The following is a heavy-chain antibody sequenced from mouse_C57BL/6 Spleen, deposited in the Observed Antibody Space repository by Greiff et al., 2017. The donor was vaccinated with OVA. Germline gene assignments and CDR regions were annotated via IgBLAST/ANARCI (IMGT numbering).Heavy chain of an antibody. CDR3: ARRGSRYFDY. Sequence: QVQLQQPGAELVMPGASVKLSCKASGYTFTSYWMHWVKQRPGQGLEWIGEIDPSDSYTNYNQKFKGKSTLTLDKSSSTAYMQLSSLTSEDSAVDYCARRGSRYFDYWGQGTTLTVSS. V-gene: IGHV1-69*01. CDR2: IDPSDSYT. J-gene: IGHJ2*01. CDR1: GYTFTSYW.